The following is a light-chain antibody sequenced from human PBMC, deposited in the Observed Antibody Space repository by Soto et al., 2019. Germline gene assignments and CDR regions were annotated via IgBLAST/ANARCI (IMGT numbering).Light chain of an antibody. Sequence: DIQMTQSPSTLSASVGDRVTITCRASQTTTNWLAWYQQKPGKAPKLLIYKTSSLQTGVPSRFSGSGSGTEFTLTISCLQPDDFATYYCQQYSPYSYTFGQGTKLEIK. V-gene: IGKV1-5*03. CDR3: QQYSPYSYT. CDR1: QTTTNW. CDR2: KTS. J-gene: IGKJ2*01.